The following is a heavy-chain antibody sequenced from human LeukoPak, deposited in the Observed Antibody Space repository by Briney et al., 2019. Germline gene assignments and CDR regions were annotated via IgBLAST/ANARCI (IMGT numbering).Heavy chain of an antibody. J-gene: IGHJ6*03. CDR2: MSPNSGNT. D-gene: IGHD1-26*01. CDR1: GYTFTSYD. V-gene: IGHV1-8*03. Sequence: GASVKVSCKASGYTFTSYDINWVRQATGQGLEWMGWMSPNSGNTGYAQKFQGRVTITRNTSISTAYMELSSLRSEDTAVYYCARGIAWELLALGYYYYMDVWGKGTTVTVSS. CDR3: ARGIAWELLALGYYYYMDV.